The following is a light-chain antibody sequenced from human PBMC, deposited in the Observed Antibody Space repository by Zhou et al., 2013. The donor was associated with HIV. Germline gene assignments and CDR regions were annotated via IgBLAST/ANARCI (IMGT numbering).Light chain of an antibody. CDR1: QGINNW. Sequence: DIQMTQSPSSVSASVGDRVTITCRASQGINNWLAWYQQKPGKAPKRLIFAATRLQSGVPSRFSGSASGTDFTLTISRLQSADFATYYCLQHNSYPWTFGQGTHGGN. J-gene: IGKJ1*01. V-gene: IGKV1-12*01. CDR3: LQHNSYPWT. CDR2: AAT.